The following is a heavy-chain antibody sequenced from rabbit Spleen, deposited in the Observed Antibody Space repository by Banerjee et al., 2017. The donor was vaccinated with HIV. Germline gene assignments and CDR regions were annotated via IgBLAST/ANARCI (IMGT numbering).Heavy chain of an antibody. V-gene: IGHV1S47*01. D-gene: IGHD1-1*01. Sequence: QEQLVESGGGLVQPGGSLKLSCKASGFDFSSYGVSWVRQAPGKGGEWIGYIDPVFGSTRYASWVNGRFTISRENAQNTVYLQLNSLTAADTASYFGASGYSDVYFDLWGQGTLVTVS. CDR3: ASGYSDVYFDL. CDR1: GFDFSSYG. J-gene: IGHJ4*01. CDR2: IDPVFGST.